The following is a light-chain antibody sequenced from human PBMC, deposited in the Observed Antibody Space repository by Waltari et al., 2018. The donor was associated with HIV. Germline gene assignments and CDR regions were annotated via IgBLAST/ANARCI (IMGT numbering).Light chain of an antibody. CDR1: QSIIVW. V-gene: IGKV1-5*03. Sequence: DIQMTQSPSTLSASVGDRVTITCRASQSIIVWLAWYQQKPGKAPKLLIYKASSLESGVPSRFSGSVSGTEFTLTISSLQPDDFATYYCQQYYSSPGTFGQGTKVEIK. CDR2: KAS. CDR3: QQYYSSPGT. J-gene: IGKJ1*01.